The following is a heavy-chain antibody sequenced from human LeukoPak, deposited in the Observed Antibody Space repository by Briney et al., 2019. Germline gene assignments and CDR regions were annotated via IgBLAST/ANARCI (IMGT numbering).Heavy chain of an antibody. CDR1: GFTFSNYW. J-gene: IGHJ5*02. CDR3: ARGGGWFDP. V-gene: IGHV3-7*02. CDR2: IKQDGSEK. Sequence: PGGSLRLSCAASGFTFSNYWMSWVRQAPGKGLEWVASIKQDGSEKYYVDSVKGRFTISRDNAKNSLYLQINSLRAEDTAVYYCARGGGWFDPWGQGTLVTVSS.